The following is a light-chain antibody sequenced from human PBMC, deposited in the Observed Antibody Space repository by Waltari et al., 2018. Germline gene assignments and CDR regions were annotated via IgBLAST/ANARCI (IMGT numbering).Light chain of an antibody. CDR3: QAWHTGTSHVG. V-gene: IGLV3-21*04. CDR2: YRS. CDR1: DIASKR. Sequence: SYVLTQPPSVSVAPGMTSRITCEGTDIASKRFHWYQQKPGQAPVLVLYYRSDRPSGVPERFSGSNAGNTATLTITRVGAGDEADYYCQAWHTGTSHVGFGGVTKLTVL. J-gene: IGLJ2*01.